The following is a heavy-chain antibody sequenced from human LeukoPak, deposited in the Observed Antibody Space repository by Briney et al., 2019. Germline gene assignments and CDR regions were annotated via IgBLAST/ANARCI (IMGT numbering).Heavy chain of an antibody. J-gene: IGHJ4*02. CDR3: AREESNYYGSGSYYIWVY. Sequence: PGGSLRLSCAASGFTFSDYYMSWIRQAPGKGLEWVSYISSSGSTIYYADSVKGRFTTSRDNAKNSLYLQMNSLRAEDTAVYYCAREESNYYGSGSYYIWVYWGQGTLVTVSS. CDR1: GFTFSDYY. D-gene: IGHD3-10*01. V-gene: IGHV3-11*01. CDR2: ISSSGSTI.